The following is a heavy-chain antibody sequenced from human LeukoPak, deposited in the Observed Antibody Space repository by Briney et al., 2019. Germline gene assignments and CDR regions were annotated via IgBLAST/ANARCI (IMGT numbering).Heavy chain of an antibody. CDR2: MNPNSGNT. Sequence: GASVKVSCKASGYTFTSYDINWVRQATGQGLEWMGWMNPNSGNTGYAQKFQGRVTITRNTSISTAYMELSSLRSEDTAVYYCATQMRWLQSPWTFDYWGQGTLVTVSS. CDR1: GYTFTSYD. D-gene: IGHD5-24*01. J-gene: IGHJ4*02. V-gene: IGHV1-8*01. CDR3: ATQMRWLQSPWTFDY.